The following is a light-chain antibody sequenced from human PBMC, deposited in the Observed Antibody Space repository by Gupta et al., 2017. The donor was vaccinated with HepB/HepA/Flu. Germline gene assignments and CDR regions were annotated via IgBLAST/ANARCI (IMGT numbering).Light chain of an antibody. CDR2: DIS. CDR3: QQRDSWPLT. Sequence: EIVLTQSPAALSLSLGERATLPCRPTQSVRTYLAWYQQKPGLAPRLLIYDISSRATGMPARFSGSGSGTDFTLTINSLEPEDFAVYYCQQRDSWPLTFGGGTTVEIK. CDR1: QSVRTY. V-gene: IGKV3-11*01. J-gene: IGKJ4*01.